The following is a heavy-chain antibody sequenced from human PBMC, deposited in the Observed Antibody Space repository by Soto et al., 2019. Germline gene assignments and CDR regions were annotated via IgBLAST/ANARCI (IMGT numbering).Heavy chain of an antibody. J-gene: IGHJ6*02. CDR1: GYTFTSYD. CDR3: ARGPVVVWWLLIRGDYYYYGMDV. V-gene: IGHV1-8*01. CDR2: MNPNSGNT. Sequence: ASVKVSCKASGYTFTSYDINWVRQATGQGLEWMGWMNPNSGNTGYAQKFQGRVTMTRNTSISTAYMELSSLRSEDTAVYYCARGPVVVWWLLIRGDYYYYGMDVWGQVTTVTFYS. D-gene: IGHD2-21*01.